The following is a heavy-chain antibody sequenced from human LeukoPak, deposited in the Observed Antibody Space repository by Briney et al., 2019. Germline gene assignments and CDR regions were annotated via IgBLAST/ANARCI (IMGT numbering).Heavy chain of an antibody. J-gene: IGHJ4*02. CDR3: VFPDGDYVYFDY. Sequence: ASVKVSCKASTYTFTNYYIHWVRQAPVQGLEWMGLINPSSGYTTYAQKFQGRVTMTRDTPTSTVYMELNSLRSEDTAVYYCVFPDGDYVYFDYWGPGTLVTVSS. V-gene: IGHV1-46*01. D-gene: IGHD4-17*01. CDR1: TYTFTNYY. CDR2: INPSSGYT.